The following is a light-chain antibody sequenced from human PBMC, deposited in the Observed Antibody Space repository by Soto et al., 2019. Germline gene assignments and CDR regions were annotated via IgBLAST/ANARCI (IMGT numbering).Light chain of an antibody. Sequence: QSVLTQPASVSGSPGQSITISCTGTSSDVGGYNYVSWYQQHPGKAPKLMIYDASNRPSGVSNRFSGSKSGNTASLTISGLQAEDEADYYCNSYTSSSTLVVFGGGTKVTVL. CDR1: SSDVGGYNY. V-gene: IGLV2-14*03. CDR3: NSYTSSSTLVV. CDR2: DAS. J-gene: IGLJ2*01.